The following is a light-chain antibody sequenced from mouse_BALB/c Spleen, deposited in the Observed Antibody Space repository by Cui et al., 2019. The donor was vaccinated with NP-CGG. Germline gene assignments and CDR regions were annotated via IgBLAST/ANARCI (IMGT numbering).Light chain of an antibody. CDR1: TGAVTTSNY. J-gene: IGLJ1*01. Sequence: AVVTQESALTTSPGETVTLTCRSSTGAVTTSNYANWVQEKPDHLFTGLIGGTNNRTPGVPARFSGSLIGDEAALTVTGAQTEDEAIYFCALWYSNHWVFGGGTKLTVL. V-gene: IGLV1*01. CDR2: GTN. CDR3: ALWYSNHWV.